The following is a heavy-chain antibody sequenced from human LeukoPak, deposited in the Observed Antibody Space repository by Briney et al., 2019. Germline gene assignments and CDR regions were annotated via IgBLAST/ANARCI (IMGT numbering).Heavy chain of an antibody. CDR1: GSSISSSSYY. D-gene: IGHD1-26*01. CDR3: AKSGGSGLIDY. Sequence: SETLSLTCTVSGSSISSSSYYWGWIRQPPGKGLEWIGSIYYSGSTYYNPSLKSRVTIYIDTSKNQFSLNLSSVTAADTAVYYCAKSGGSGLIDYWGQGTLVTVSS. V-gene: IGHV4-39*01. CDR2: IYYSGST. J-gene: IGHJ4*02.